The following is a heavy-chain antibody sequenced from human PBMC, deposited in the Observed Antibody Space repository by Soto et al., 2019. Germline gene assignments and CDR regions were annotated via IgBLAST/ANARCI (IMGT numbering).Heavy chain of an antibody. CDR3: ARVTWFYGMDV. Sequence: ETLSLTCTVSGVSISSYYWSWIRQPPGKGLEWIGYIYYSGSTNYNPSLKSRVTISVDTSKNQFSLKLSSVTAADTAVYYCARVTWFYGMDVWGQGTTVTVSS. V-gene: IGHV4-59*01. CDR2: IYYSGST. D-gene: IGHD3-9*01. CDR1: GVSISSYY. J-gene: IGHJ6*02.